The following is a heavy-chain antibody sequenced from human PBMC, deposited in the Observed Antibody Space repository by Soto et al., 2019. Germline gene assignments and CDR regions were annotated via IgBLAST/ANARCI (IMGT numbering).Heavy chain of an antibody. CDR3: PREPSGIDY. Sequence: EVQLVEAGGGLVQPGGSLRLSCAASGFTFSTYWLSWVRQAPGKGLEWVANIRQDGSEKYYVDSVKGRVNISRDNAKNTLYLQMNSLRDEDMAVYYGPREPSGIDYWGQGTLVTVSS. CDR2: IRQDGSEK. J-gene: IGHJ4*02. V-gene: IGHV3-7*01. CDR1: GFTFSTYW. D-gene: IGHD1-20*01.